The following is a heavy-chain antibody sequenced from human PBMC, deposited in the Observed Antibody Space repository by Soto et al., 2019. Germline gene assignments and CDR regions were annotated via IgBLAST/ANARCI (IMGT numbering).Heavy chain of an antibody. CDR2: IYYSGST. CDR3: ARARLSRSWWFDP. CDR1: GGSISSYY. Sequence: PSETLSLTCTVSGGSISSYYWSWIRQPPGKLFELIGFIYYSGSTNYNPSLKSRVTISVDTSKNQFSLKLSSVTAADTAVYYCARARLSRSWWFDPWGQGTLVTVSS. D-gene: IGHD3-10*01. J-gene: IGHJ5*02. V-gene: IGHV4-59*01.